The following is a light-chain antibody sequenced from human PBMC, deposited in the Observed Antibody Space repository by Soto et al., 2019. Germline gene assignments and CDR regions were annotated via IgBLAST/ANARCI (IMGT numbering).Light chain of an antibody. V-gene: IGKV3-20*01. J-gene: IGKJ2*01. Sequence: IVLTQSPGTLSLSPGERATLSCSASQSDSSTYIAWYQQNPGQAPRLLIYGASSRATGIPDRFSGSGSGTDFTLTISRLEPEDFAVYFCQQYGRSPPFTFGQGTKVEIK. CDR3: QQYGRSPPFT. CDR1: QSDSSTY. CDR2: GAS.